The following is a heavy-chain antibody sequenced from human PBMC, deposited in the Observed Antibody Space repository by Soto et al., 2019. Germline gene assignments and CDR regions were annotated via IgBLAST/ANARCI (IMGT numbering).Heavy chain of an antibody. V-gene: IGHV3-72*01. D-gene: IGHD1-26*01. CDR2: IRNKANSYST. Sequence: EVQLVESGGGLVQPGGSLRLSCAASGFTFSDHYVDWVRQAPGKGLEWVARIRNKANSYSTEYAASAKGRFTISRDDSKNLGYLPMSSLKTEDTAVYYCARSRLGSYDLKYFDYWGQGTLVTVSS. J-gene: IGHJ4*02. CDR1: GFTFSDHY. CDR3: ARSRLGSYDLKYFDY.